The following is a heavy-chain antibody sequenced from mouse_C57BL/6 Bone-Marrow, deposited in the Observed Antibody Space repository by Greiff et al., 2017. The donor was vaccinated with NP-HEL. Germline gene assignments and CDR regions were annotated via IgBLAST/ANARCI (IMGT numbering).Heavy chain of an antibody. CDR2: IDPENGDT. D-gene: IGHD2-3*01. J-gene: IGHJ3*01. CDR3: TTDGYYAWFAY. CDR1: GFNFKDDY. V-gene: IGHV14-4*01. Sequence: VQLQQSGAELVRPGASVKLSCTASGFNFKDDYMHWVKQRPEQGLEWIGWIDPENGDTEYASKFQGKATITADTSSNTAYLQLSSLTSEDTAVYCCTTDGYYAWFAYWGQGTLVTVSA.